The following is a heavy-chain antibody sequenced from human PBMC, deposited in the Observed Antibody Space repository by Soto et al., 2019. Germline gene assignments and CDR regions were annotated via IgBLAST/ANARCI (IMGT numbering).Heavy chain of an antibody. CDR1: VGSISFYY. V-gene: IGHV4-4*07. CDR3: ARDRRGGTRPHYYDSSGYYNPFDR. D-gene: IGHD3-22*01. CDR2: VYSSGNT. Sequence: SETLSLTCTFSVGSISFYYWSWIRQPAGKGLDLIGRVYSSGNTNYNPSLKSRLTMSVDTSNNQFSLKLRSVTAADTAMYYCARDRRGGTRPHYYDSSGYYNPFDRWGQGTLVTVSS. J-gene: IGHJ4*02.